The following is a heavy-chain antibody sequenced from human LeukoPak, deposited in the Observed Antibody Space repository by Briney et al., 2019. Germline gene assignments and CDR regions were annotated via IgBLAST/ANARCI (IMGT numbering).Heavy chain of an antibody. Sequence: GGSLRLSCAASGLTFSSYGMSWVRQAPGRGLEWVSAISGSGGSTYYADSVKGRFTISRDNSKNTLYLQMNSLRPDDTAVYYCAKDYSKTSYYGSGTYYRPNWFDPWGQGTLVTVSS. CDR3: AKDYSKTSYYGSGTYYRPNWFDP. CDR2: ISGSGGST. V-gene: IGHV3-23*01. D-gene: IGHD3-10*01. CDR1: GLTFSSYG. J-gene: IGHJ5*02.